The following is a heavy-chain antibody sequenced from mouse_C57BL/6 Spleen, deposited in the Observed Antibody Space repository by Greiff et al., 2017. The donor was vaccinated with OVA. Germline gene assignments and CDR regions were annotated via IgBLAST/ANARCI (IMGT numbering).Heavy chain of an antibody. D-gene: IGHD4-1*01. CDR2: IYPGDGDP. Sequence: QVQLKQSGPELVKPGASVKISCKASGYAFSSSWMNWVKQRPGKGLEWIGRIYPGDGDPNYNGKFKGKATLTADKSSSTAYMQRSSLTSEDSAVYFCARKELGVFDYWGQGTTLTVSS. J-gene: IGHJ2*01. CDR1: GYAFSSSW. V-gene: IGHV1-82*01. CDR3: ARKELGVFDY.